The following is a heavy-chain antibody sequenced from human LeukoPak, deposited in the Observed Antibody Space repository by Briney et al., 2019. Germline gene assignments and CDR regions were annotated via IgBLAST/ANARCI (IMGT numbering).Heavy chain of an antibody. CDR2: IGTVGDT. CDR1: GFTFSSHN. Sequence: GGSLRLSCAASGFTFSSHNVHWVRQATGKGLEWVAAIGTVGDTYYPGSVKGRFTISRENAKNSLYLQMNSLSAGDTAVYYCAGADRSGYYDYWGRGTLVTVSS. D-gene: IGHD3-22*01. J-gene: IGHJ4*02. CDR3: AGADRSGYYDY. V-gene: IGHV3-13*01.